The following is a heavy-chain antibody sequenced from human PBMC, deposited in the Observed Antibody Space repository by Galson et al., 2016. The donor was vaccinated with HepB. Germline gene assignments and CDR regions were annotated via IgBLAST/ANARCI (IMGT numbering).Heavy chain of an antibody. J-gene: IGHJ5*02. CDR1: GAYITTTTYY. V-gene: IGHV4-39*07. D-gene: IGHD1-14*01. CDR2: LSYSGRT. Sequence: LSLTCAISGAYITTTTYYWGWIRQPPGKGLEWIGSLSYSGRTYYNPSLKSRVTISGDTSNNHFSLKLSSVTVADTAVYYCARGPPDTPSSWFDPWGQGILVTVSS. CDR3: ARGPPDTPSSWFDP.